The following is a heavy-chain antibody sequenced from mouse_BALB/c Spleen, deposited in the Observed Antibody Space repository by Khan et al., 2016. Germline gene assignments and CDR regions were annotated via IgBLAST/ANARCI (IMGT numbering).Heavy chain of an antibody. CDR2: INPTSSYT. J-gene: IGHJ3*01. CDR3: ARELSYGWFAY. CDR1: GYTFTYYT. Sequence: QVQLQQSAPELARPGASVKMSCKTSGYTFTYYTIHWVKQRPGQGLEWIGKINPTSSYTEYNQKFTDKTTLTADKSSSTAYMHLISLTSEDSAVYYCARELSYGWFAYGGQWTLVTVSA. D-gene: IGHD1-1*01. V-gene: IGHV1-4*02.